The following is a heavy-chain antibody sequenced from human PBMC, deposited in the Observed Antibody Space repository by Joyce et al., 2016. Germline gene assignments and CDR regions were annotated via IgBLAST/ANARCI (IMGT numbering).Heavy chain of an antibody. CDR2: LWYEGSRE. CDR1: GFTLSSYA. D-gene: IGHD6-25*01. Sequence: QVQLVESGGGVVQPGTPLRLSCAASGFTLSSYAVHWVRQAPGKGLEWVAVLWYEGSREYYAESVKGRFTISRGNSKSTLYLQMNSLSAEDTAVYYCARTAATDWFFDFWGRGTLVTVSS. CDR3: ARTAATDWFFDF. V-gene: IGHV3-33*01. J-gene: IGHJ2*01.